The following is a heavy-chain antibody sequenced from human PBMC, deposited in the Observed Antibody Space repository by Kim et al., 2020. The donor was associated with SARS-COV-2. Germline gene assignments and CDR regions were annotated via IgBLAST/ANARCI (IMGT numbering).Heavy chain of an antibody. D-gene: IGHD6-13*01. V-gene: IGHV3-64D*06. Sequence: GGSLRLSCSASGFTFSSYAMHWVRQAPGKGLEYVSAISSNGGSTYYADSVKGRFTISRDNSKNTLYLQMSSLRAEDTAVYYCVKVPIAAAGPFDYWGQGTLVTVSS. J-gene: IGHJ4*02. CDR2: ISSNGGST. CDR3: VKVPIAAAGPFDY. CDR1: GFTFSSYA.